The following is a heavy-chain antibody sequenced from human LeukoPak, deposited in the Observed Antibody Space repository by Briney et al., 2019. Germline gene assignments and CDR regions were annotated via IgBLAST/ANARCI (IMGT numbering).Heavy chain of an antibody. CDR1: GGSINNGSYY. V-gene: IGHV4-61*02. J-gene: IGHJ6*03. CDR3: ARLAGCSSTSCSYYYYMDV. CDR2: IYASGTT. Sequence: SETLSLTCTVSGGSINNGSYYRSWIRQPAGKGLEWIGRIYASGTTNFNPSLKSRVTISIDTSKNQFSLKLSSVTAADTAVYYCARLAGCSSTSCSYYYYMDVWGKGTTVTVSS. D-gene: IGHD2-2*01.